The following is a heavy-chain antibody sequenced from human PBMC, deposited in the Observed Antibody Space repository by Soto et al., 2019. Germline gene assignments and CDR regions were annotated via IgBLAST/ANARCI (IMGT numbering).Heavy chain of an antibody. CDR2: IRGTSRNYAT. J-gene: IGHJ1*01. V-gene: IGHV3-73*01. CDR1: DCNFGDSA. D-gene: IGHD3-16*01. CDR3: AYDLHYALGI. Sequence: EVQLVESGGGLVQPVGSLQLSCAASDCNFGDSAVHWVRQASGHGLEWVGRIRGTSRNYATGYAASVIGRFTISRDESRNPSFLQMHSLKTEDAAVYYCAYDLHYALGICGQASLVTFSS.